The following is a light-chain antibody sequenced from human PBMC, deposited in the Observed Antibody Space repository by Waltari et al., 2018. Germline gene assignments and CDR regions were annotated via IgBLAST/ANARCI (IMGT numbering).Light chain of an antibody. J-gene: IGLJ3*02. CDR3: QSFDSTLGGSV. V-gene: IGLV1-40*01. Sequence: QSVLTQPPSVSGAPGQRISISCTGSSSNIGAGYEVLCYQQVPGSAPKALVHANGNRPSGVPDRFSASKSGNSASLAITGLQAEDEADYHCQSFDSTLGGSVFGGGTKLTVL. CDR2: ANG. CDR1: SSNIGAGYE.